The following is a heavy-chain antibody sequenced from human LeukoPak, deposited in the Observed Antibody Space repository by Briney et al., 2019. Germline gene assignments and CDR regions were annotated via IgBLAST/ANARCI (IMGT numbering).Heavy chain of an antibody. CDR2: ISYDESNK. J-gene: IGHJ5*02. CDR1: GFTFSSYT. CDR3: AKDSLMWELIDGGWFDP. V-gene: IGHV3-30-3*01. Sequence: GGSLRLSCAASGFTFSSYTMHWVSQAPGKGLEWVAVISYDESNKYYADSVKGRFTISRDNSKNTLYLQNNSLRAEDTAVYYCAKDSLMWELIDGGWFDPWGQGTLVTVSS. D-gene: IGHD1-26*01.